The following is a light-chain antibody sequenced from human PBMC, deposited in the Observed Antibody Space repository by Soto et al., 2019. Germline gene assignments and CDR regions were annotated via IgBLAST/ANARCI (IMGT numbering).Light chain of an antibody. CDR1: QSVGSNY. J-gene: IGKJ3*01. CDR3: HQYTTPPFT. CDR2: GAA. V-gene: IGKV3-20*01. Sequence: EIVLTQSPGTLSLSPGERATLYFRASQSVGSNYLAWYQQKPGQAPRVLIYGAASRATGIPDRFSGSGSGADFTPTISRLEPEYFAVYYCHQYTTPPFTFGPGTKVDIK.